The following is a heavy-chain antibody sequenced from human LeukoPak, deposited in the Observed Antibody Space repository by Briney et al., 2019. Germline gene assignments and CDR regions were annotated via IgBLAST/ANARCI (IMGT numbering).Heavy chain of an antibody. D-gene: IGHD3-16*02. CDR3: ARGLSPYYYYYMDV. CDR1: GGSFSGYY. J-gene: IGHJ6*03. Sequence: PSETLSLTCAVYGGSFSGYYWSWIRQPPGKGLEWIGEINHSGSTNYNPSLKSRVTISVDTSKNQFSLKLSSVTAADTAVYYCARGLSPYYYYYMDVWDKGTTVTVSS. V-gene: IGHV4-34*01. CDR2: INHSGST.